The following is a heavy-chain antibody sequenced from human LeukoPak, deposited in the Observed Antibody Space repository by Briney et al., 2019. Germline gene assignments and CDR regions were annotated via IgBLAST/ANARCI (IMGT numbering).Heavy chain of an antibody. Sequence: SETLSLTCTVSSGSISSGDYYWSWIRQPPGKGLEWIGYIYYSGSTYYNPSLKSRVTISVDTSKNQFSLKLSSVTAADTAVYYCARDLTTVFDYWGQGTLVTVSS. CDR2: IYYSGST. V-gene: IGHV4-30-4*01. CDR1: SGSISSGDYY. D-gene: IGHD4-11*01. J-gene: IGHJ4*02. CDR3: ARDLTTVFDY.